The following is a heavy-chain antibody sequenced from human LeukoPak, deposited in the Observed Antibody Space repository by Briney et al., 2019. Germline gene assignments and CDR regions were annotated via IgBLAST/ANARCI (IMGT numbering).Heavy chain of an antibody. CDR1: GGSISSYY. CDR2: IYYSGST. V-gene: IGHV4-59*01. J-gene: IGHJ4*02. D-gene: IGHD6-19*01. CDR3: ARSGYSSGWYS. Sequence: PSETLSLTCTVSGGSISSYYWSWIRQPPGKGPEWIGYIYYSGSTNYNPSLKSRVTISVDTSKNQFSLKLSSVTAADTAVYYCARSGYSSGWYSWGQGTLVTVSS.